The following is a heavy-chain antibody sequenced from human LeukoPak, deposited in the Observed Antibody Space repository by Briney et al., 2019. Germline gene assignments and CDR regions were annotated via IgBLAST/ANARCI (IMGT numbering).Heavy chain of an antibody. CDR3: ARLRDYDFWSGYLDIFDY. CDR1: GFTFSSYA. CDR2: ISYDGSNK. V-gene: IGHV3-30-3*01. Sequence: GGSLRLSCAASGFTFSSYAMHWVRQAPGKGLEWVAVISYDGSNKYYADSVKGRFTISRDDSKNTLYLQMNSLRAEDTAVYYCARLRDYDFWSGYLDIFDYWGQGTLVTVSS. J-gene: IGHJ4*02. D-gene: IGHD3-3*01.